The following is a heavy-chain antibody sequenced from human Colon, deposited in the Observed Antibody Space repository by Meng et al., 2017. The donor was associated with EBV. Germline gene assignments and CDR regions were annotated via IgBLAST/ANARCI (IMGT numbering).Heavy chain of an antibody. D-gene: IGHD2-21*02. CDR3: ARVGAYCGGDCYHPR. CDR1: GGSLSSRNW. CDR2: IYHSGST. J-gene: IGHJ4*02. Sequence: VPLQRSAPGMVKPSGTPSRTCAVSGGSLSSRNWWSWVRQPPGKGLEWIGEIYHSGSTNYNPSLKSRVTISVDESKNQFSLRLSSVTAADTAVYYCARVGAYCGGDCYHPRWGQGTLVTVSS. V-gene: IGHV4-4*02.